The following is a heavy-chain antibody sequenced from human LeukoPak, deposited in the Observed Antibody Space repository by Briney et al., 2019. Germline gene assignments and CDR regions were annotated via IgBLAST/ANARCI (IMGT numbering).Heavy chain of an antibody. D-gene: IGHD3-3*01. CDR2: INNDGSST. V-gene: IGHV3-74*01. Sequence: PGGSLRLSCAASGFIFSDHWMHWVRQAPGKGLVWLSRINNDGSSTIYADSVKGRFTFSRDNAENTLFLEMSSLRVEDTAVYYCVREPNNFWSGHHSIFDSWGQGTLVTVSS. CDR3: VREPNNFWSGHHSIFDS. CDR1: GFIFSDHW. J-gene: IGHJ4*02.